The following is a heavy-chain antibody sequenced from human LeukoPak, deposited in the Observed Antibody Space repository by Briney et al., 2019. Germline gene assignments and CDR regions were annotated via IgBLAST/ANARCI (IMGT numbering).Heavy chain of an antibody. Sequence: PGGSLRLSCAASGFTFSDYYMSWIRQAPGKGLEWVSYISSSSNYTSYAESVKGRFTISRDNAKNSLYLQMNSLRAEDTAVYYCARLLYSSGWYSAFDIWGQGTMVTVSS. CDR3: ARLLYSSGWYSAFDI. V-gene: IGHV3-11*06. D-gene: IGHD6-19*01. J-gene: IGHJ3*02. CDR1: GFTFSDYY. CDR2: ISSSSNYT.